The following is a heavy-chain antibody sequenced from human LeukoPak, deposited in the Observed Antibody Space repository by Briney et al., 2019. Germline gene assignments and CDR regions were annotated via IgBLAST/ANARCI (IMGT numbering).Heavy chain of an antibody. V-gene: IGHV3-30*04. J-gene: IGHJ4*02. Sequence: GGSLRLSCAASGFTFSSYAMHWVRQAPGKGLEWVAVISYDGSNKYYADSVKGRFTISRDNSKNTLYLQMNSLRAEDTAVYYCARDTRYYFDYWGQGTLVTVSS. CDR1: GFTFSSYA. CDR3: ARDTRYYFDY. CDR2: ISYDGSNK.